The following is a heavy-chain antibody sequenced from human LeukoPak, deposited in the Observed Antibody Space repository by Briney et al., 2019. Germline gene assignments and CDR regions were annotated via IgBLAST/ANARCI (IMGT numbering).Heavy chain of an antibody. V-gene: IGHV5-51*01. Sequence: ASVKVSCKASGYTFTTYWIGWVRQMPGKGLEWMGIIYPGGSDTRYSPSFRGQVTMSADKSISTGYLQWSSLQASDTAMYYCARLEVEMATVYFDYWGQGILVTVSS. J-gene: IGHJ4*02. CDR1: GYTFTTYW. CDR3: ARLEVEMATVYFDY. CDR2: IYPGGSDT. D-gene: IGHD5-24*01.